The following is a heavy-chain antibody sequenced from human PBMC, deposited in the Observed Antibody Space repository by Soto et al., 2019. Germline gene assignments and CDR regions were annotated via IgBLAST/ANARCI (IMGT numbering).Heavy chain of an antibody. CDR1: GFTFSNYA. J-gene: IGHJ6*03. CDR3: AKAPPSDQLGDYIDSYYMDV. D-gene: IGHD4-17*01. Sequence: GGSLRLSCAASGFTFSNYAMSWVRQAPGKGLEWVSSISGGGGSTYYADSVKGRFTISRDDSGNTLYLQMNSLRAEDTAVYSCAKAPPSDQLGDYIDSYYMDVWGKGTTVTVSS. CDR2: ISGGGGST. V-gene: IGHV3-23*01.